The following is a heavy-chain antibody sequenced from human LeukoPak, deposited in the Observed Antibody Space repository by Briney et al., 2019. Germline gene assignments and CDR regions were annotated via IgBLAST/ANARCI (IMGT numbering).Heavy chain of an antibody. V-gene: IGHV3-30-3*01. D-gene: IGHD4-11*01. Sequence: GGSLRLSCAASGFTFSSYAMHWVRQAPGKGLEWVAVISYDGSNKYYADSVKGRFTISRDDSKNTLYLQMNSLKTEDTAVYYCTTVRSTVTLLGGYYYYMDVWGKGTTVTVSS. CDR3: TTVRSTVTLLGGYYYYMDV. J-gene: IGHJ6*03. CDR1: GFTFSSYA. CDR2: ISYDGSNK.